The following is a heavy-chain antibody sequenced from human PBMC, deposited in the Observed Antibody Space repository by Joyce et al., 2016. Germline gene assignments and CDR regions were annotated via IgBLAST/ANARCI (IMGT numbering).Heavy chain of an antibody. CDR2: INTSSSTI. Sequence: EVQLVESGGGLVQPGGSLRLSCAASGLRFSDYSLNWVRQAPGNGLELVSSINTSSSTIYYADSVKGRFTISRDNASNSLYLQMNSLRDEDTAVYYCTRDDGVYFYDSRGYYQHWGQGTLVTVSS. J-gene: IGHJ1*01. D-gene: IGHD3-22*01. CDR3: TRDDGVYFYDSRGYYQH. CDR1: GLRFSDYS. V-gene: IGHV3-48*02.